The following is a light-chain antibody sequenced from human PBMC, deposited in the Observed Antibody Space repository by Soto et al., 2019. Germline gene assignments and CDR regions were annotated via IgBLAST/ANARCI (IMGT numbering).Light chain of an antibody. V-gene: IGLV1-40*01. J-gene: IGLJ1*01. Sequence: QSVLTQPPSVSGAPGQRVTISCTGSSSNIGAGYDVHWYQQLPGTAPKLLIYGITNRPSGVSDRFSGSKSGTSASLTITGLQAEDEADYYCSSYTSSSTPYVFGTGTKVTVL. CDR2: GIT. CDR1: SSNIGAGYD. CDR3: SSYTSSSTPYV.